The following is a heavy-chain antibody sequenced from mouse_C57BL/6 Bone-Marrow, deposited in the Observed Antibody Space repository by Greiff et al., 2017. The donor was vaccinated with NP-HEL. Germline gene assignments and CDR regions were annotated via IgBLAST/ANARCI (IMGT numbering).Heavy chain of an antibody. J-gene: IGHJ4*01. Sequence: VQLQQSGAELVRPGASVKLSCTASGFTIKDDYMHWVKQRPEQGLEWIGWIDPENGDTEYASKFKGKATITADTSSNTAYLQLSSLTSEDTAVYYSTGSRPYAMDYWGQGTSVTVSS. CDR2: IDPENGDT. CDR1: GFTIKDDY. CDR3: TGSRPYAMDY. V-gene: IGHV14-4*01.